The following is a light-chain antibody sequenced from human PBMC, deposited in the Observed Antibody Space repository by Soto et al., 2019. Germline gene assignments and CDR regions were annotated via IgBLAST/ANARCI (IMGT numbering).Light chain of an antibody. CDR3: QQYNSYSWT. Sequence: IQMTQPPFPLSASLGERTTITCRASQSISSWLAWYQQKPGKAPKLLIYKASSLESGVPSRFSGSGSGTEFTLTISSLQPDDFATYYCQQYNSYSWTFGQGTKV. J-gene: IGKJ1*01. CDR2: KAS. V-gene: IGKV1-5*03. CDR1: QSISSW.